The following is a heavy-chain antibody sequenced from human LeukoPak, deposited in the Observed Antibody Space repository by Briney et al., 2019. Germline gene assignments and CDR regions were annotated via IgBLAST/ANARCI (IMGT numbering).Heavy chain of an antibody. CDR1: GYTFTGYY. J-gene: IGHJ4*02. Sequence: ASVKVSCKASGYTFTGYYMHWVRQAPGQGLEWMGWINPNSGGTNYAQKFQGRVTMTRDTSISTAYMELSRLRSDDTAVYYCARDPNPPGYSGYGFFDYWGQGTLVTVSS. CDR3: ARDPNPPGYSGYGFFDY. D-gene: IGHD5-12*01. CDR2: INPNSGGT. V-gene: IGHV1-2*02.